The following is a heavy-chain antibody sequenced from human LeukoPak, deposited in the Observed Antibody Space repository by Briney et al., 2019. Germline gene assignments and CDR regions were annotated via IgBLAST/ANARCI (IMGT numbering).Heavy chain of an antibody. J-gene: IGHJ4*02. Sequence: GGSLRLSCGASGFNFRDYYMSWIRQAPGKGLEWVSAISTSGSETHYADSVKGRFTIARDNSKNTMSLQMSSLRAEDTALYYCAKGSGNGYGSGPFDYWGQGTLVTVSS. CDR1: GFNFRDYY. CDR2: ISTSGSET. D-gene: IGHD3-10*01. CDR3: AKGSGNGYGSGPFDY. V-gene: IGHV3-23*01.